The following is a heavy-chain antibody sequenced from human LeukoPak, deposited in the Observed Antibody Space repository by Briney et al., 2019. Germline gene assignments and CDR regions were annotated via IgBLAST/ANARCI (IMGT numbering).Heavy chain of an antibody. CDR3: ARLLAAAKTDYLDW. CDR2: VYYTART. D-gene: IGHD6-13*01. CDR1: GDSINTDSYY. J-gene: IGHJ4*02. V-gene: IGHV4-39*01. Sequence: SETLSLTCSVSGDSINTDSYYWAWIRQPPGKGLQWIRSVYYTARTYSCLSLKSRVAMSMDTSKNQFSLKLSWVTAADTGVYYCARLLAAAKTDYLDWWGQGTLVTVSS.